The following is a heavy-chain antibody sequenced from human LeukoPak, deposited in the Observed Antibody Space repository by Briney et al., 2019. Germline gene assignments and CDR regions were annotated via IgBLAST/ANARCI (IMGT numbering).Heavy chain of an antibody. V-gene: IGHV4-59*06. J-gene: IGHJ4*02. D-gene: IGHD6-19*01. Sequence: SETLSLTCTVSGGSISSYYWSWIRQHPGKGLEWLGYLYDSGSTYYNPSLKSRVIISVDASKNQFSLRLSSVTAADTAVYYCAKDARRSSGWWFFDHWGQGTLVTVSS. CDR1: GGSISSYY. CDR2: LYDSGST. CDR3: AKDARRSSGWWFFDH.